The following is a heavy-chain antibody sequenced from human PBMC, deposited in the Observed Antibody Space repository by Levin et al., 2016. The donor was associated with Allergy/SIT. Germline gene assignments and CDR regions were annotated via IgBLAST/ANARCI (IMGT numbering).Heavy chain of an antibody. CDR3: ARGIVVVPAAISYYYYYYMDV. CDR1: GYTFTSYY. CDR2: INPNSGGT. V-gene: IGHV1-2*02. Sequence: ASVKVSCKASGYTFTSYYMHWVRQAPGQGLEWMGWINPNSGGTNYAQKFQGRVTMTRDTSISTAYMELSRLRSDDTAVYYCARGIVVVPAAISYYYYYYMDVWGKGTTVTVSS. J-gene: IGHJ6*03. D-gene: IGHD2-2*01.